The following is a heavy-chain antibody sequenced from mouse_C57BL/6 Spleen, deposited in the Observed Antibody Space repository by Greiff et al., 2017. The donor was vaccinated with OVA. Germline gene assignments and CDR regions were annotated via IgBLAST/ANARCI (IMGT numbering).Heavy chain of an antibody. Sequence: VKLVESGGGLVKPGGSLKLSCAASGFTFSDYGMHWVRQAPEKGLEWVAYISSGSSTIYYADTVKGRFTISRDNAKNTLFLQMTSLRSEDTAMYYCARGNPLAMDYWGQGTSVTVSS. CDR2: ISSGSSTI. J-gene: IGHJ4*01. CDR3: ARGNPLAMDY. D-gene: IGHD2-1*01. V-gene: IGHV5-17*01. CDR1: GFTFSDYG.